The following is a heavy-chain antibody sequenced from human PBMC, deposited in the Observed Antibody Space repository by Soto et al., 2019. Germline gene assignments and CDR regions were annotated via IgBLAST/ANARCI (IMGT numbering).Heavy chain of an antibody. D-gene: IGHD6-6*01. CDR1: GGSISSSSYY. CDR3: ARHRARNWFDP. J-gene: IGHJ5*02. CDR2: IYYSGST. Sequence: SETLSLTXIVSGGSISSSSYYWGWIRQPPGKGLEWIGSIYYSGSTYHNPSLKSRVTISVDTSKNQFSLKLSSVTAADTAVFYCARHRARNWFDPWGQGTLVTVSS. V-gene: IGHV4-39*01.